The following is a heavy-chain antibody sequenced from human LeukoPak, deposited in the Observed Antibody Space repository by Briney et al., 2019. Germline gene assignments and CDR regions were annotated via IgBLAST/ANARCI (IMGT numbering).Heavy chain of an antibody. V-gene: IGHV5-51*01. CDR3: ARSSSYYDFWSGPYYYYMDV. Sequence: PGESLKISCKGSGYSFTSYWIGWVRQMPGKGLEWMGIIYPGDSDTRYSPSFQGQVTISADKSISTAYLQWSSLKASDTAMCYCARSSSYYDFWSGPYYYYMDVWGKGTTVTVSS. J-gene: IGHJ6*03. CDR2: IYPGDSDT. CDR1: GYSFTSYW. D-gene: IGHD3-3*01.